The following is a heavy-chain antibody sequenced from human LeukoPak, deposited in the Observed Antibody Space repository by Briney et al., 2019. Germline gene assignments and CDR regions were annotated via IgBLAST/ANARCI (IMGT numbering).Heavy chain of an antibody. D-gene: IGHD5-12*01. V-gene: IGHV1-2*02. Sequence: ASVKVSCKASGCTFSDHYIHWVRQAPGQGFEWMGWINPNTGGTDYAQKFQDRIALTSYTSISTVYMELNRLESDDTALYYCARDLATIDGIAWYYFENWGQGTLVTVS. CDR3: ARDLATIDGIAWYYFEN. CDR1: GCTFSDHY. J-gene: IGHJ4*02. CDR2: INPNTGGT.